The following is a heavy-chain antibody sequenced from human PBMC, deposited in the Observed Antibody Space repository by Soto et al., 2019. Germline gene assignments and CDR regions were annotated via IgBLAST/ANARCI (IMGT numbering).Heavy chain of an antibody. D-gene: IGHD1-26*01. CDR1: EATIFIYG. J-gene: IGHJ4*02. Sequence: GMPRRDAWFTTEATIFIYGIHWVRQAPVKGLEWLAVISYDGSNKYYADFVKGRFTISRDNSKNTLYLQMNSLRAEDTGVYYCAGGTYYSDYFGQ. CDR2: ISYDGSNK. V-gene: IGHV3-30*03. CDR3: AGGTYYSDY.